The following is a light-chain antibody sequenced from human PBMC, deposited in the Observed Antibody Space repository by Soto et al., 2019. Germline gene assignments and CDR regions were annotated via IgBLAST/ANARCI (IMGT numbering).Light chain of an antibody. CDR3: QQYENWPQLT. J-gene: IGKJ4*01. V-gene: IGKV3-15*01. Sequence: IVMTQSPATLSVSPGERATLSCRASQSVGGDLAWYQRKPGQAPRLLIYGASSRAPGIPAGFSGSGSGTEFTLTISSLQSEDTAVYYCQQYENWPQLTFGGGTKVDIK. CDR1: QSVGGD. CDR2: GAS.